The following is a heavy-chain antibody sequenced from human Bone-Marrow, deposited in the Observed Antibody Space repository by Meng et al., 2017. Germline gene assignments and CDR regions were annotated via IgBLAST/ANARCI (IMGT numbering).Heavy chain of an antibody. J-gene: IGHJ4*02. Sequence: QVQLVQSGAEVKKPGSSVKVSCKASGYTFVSYYIHWVRQAPGQGLEWIGVVNSRRETTIYAQMFQGRVTMTRDTSTSTVYMALSSLGSEDTAVYYCARGLAVDEFDYWGQGTLVTVSS. CDR2: VNSRRETT. CDR1: GYTFVSYY. V-gene: IGHV1-46*01. D-gene: IGHD2-15*01. CDR3: ARGLAVDEFDY.